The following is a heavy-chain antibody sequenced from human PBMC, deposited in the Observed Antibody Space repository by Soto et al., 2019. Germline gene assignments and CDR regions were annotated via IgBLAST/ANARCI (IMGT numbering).Heavy chain of an antibody. D-gene: IGHD3-10*01. V-gene: IGHV1-18*01. Sequence: ASVKVSCKASGYTFTSYDINCVRQATGQGLEWMGWMNPNSGNTNYAQKLQGRVTMTTDTSPSTAYMELRSLRSDDTAVYYCARENYYGSGSHWFAPWGQGTLVTVSS. CDR2: MNPNSGNT. CDR1: GYTFTSYD. CDR3: ARENYYGSGSHWFAP. J-gene: IGHJ5*02.